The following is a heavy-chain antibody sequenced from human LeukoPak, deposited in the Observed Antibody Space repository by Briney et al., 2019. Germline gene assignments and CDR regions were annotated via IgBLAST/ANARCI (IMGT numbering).Heavy chain of an antibody. Sequence: SETLSLTCAVYGGSFSYYYWSWIRQPPGKGLEWIGEINHSGSTNYNPSLKSRVTISVDRSKNQFSLKLSSVTAADTAVYYCTRGAGWLIDDWGQGILVTVSS. J-gene: IGHJ4*02. CDR2: INHSGST. D-gene: IGHD3-16*01. V-gene: IGHV4-34*01. CDR1: GGSFSYYY. CDR3: TRGAGWLIDD.